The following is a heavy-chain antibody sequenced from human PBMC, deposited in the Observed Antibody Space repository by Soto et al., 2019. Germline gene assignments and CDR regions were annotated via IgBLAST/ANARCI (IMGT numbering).Heavy chain of an antibody. Sequence: ASVKVSCKASGGTFSSYAISWVRQAPGQGLEWMGGIIPIFGTANYAQKFQGRVTITADESTSTAYMELSSLRSEDTAVYYCARDVIRGVIDFDYWGQGTLVTVSS. J-gene: IGHJ4*02. CDR1: GGTFSSYA. D-gene: IGHD3-16*02. CDR3: ARDVIRGVIDFDY. V-gene: IGHV1-69*13. CDR2: IIPIFGTA.